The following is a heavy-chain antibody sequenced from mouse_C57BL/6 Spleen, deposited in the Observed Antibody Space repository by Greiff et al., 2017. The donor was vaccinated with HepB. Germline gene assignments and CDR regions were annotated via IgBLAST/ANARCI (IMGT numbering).Heavy chain of an antibody. CDR3: ARCDAYAMDY. CDR2: INPNNGGT. J-gene: IGHJ4*01. CDR1: GYTFTDYY. Sequence: EVQLQQSGPELVKPGASVKISCKASGYTFTDYYMNWVKQSHGKSLEWIGDINPNNGGTSYNQKFKGKATSTVDKSSSTAYMELRSLTSEDSAVYYCARCDAYAMDYWGQGTSVTVSS. V-gene: IGHV1-26*01.